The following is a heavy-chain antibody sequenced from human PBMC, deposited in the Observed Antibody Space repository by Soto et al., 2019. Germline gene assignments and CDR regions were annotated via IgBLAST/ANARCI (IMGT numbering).Heavy chain of an antibody. Sequence: GESLKISCKASGYSFTSYWIGWVRQFSGKGLEWMGITYPEDSQTLYSPSFQGQVTISVDKSISTVYLQWSSLKASGTAMYYCARSGSSGWYLQHWGQGTLVTVSS. J-gene: IGHJ1*01. V-gene: IGHV5-51*01. CDR3: ARSGSSGWYLQH. CDR2: TYPEDSQT. CDR1: GYSFTSYW. D-gene: IGHD6-19*01.